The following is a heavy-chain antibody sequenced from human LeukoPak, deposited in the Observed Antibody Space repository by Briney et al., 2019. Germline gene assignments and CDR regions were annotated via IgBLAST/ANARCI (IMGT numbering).Heavy chain of an antibody. CDR3: ARARGIVVVDPQDWFDP. D-gene: IGHD2-15*01. J-gene: IGHJ5*02. CDR2: IYYSGST. Sequence: PSETLSLTCTVSGGSISSYYWSWIRQPPGKGLEWIGYIYYSGSTNYNPSLKSRATISVDTSKNQFSLKLSSVTAADTAVYYCARARGIVVVDPQDWFDPWGQGTLVTVSS. CDR1: GGSISSYY. V-gene: IGHV4-59*08.